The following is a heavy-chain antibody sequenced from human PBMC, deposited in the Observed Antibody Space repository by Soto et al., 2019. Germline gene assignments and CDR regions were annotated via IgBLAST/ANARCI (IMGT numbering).Heavy chain of an antibody. Sequence: QVQLVESGGGVVQPGRSLRLSCAASGFTFSSYGMHWVRQAPGKGLEWVAVISYDGSNKYYADSVKGRFTISRDNSKNTLYLQMNSLRAEDTAVYYCAKGDRKSAAAGQPLDYWGQGTLVTVSS. CDR1: GFTFSSYG. J-gene: IGHJ4*02. CDR2: ISYDGSNK. D-gene: IGHD6-13*01. V-gene: IGHV3-30*18. CDR3: AKGDRKSAAAGQPLDY.